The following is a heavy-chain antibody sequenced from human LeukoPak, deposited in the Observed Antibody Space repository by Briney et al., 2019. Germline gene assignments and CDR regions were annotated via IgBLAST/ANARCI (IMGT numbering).Heavy chain of an antibody. V-gene: IGHV4-30-2*01. CDR1: GGSISSGGYY. CDR3: ARAPVPNWGRWFDP. CDR2: IYHSGST. Sequence: SQTLSLTCTVSGGSISSGGYYWSWIRQPPGKGLEWIGYIYHSGSTYYNPSLKSRVTISVDRSKNQFSLKLSSVTAADTAVYCCARAPVPNWGRWFDPWGQGTLVTVSS. D-gene: IGHD7-27*01. J-gene: IGHJ5*02.